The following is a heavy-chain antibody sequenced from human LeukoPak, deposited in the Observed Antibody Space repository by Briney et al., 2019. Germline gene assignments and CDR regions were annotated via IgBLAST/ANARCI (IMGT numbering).Heavy chain of an antibody. J-gene: IGHJ4*02. CDR3: ARTTLRLGELSPPDY. D-gene: IGHD3-16*02. Sequence: SETLSLTCTVSGVSISSYYWSWIRQPPWKGLEWIGYIYYSGSTYYNPSLKSRVTISVDTSKNQFSLKLSSVTAADTAVYYCARTTLRLGELSPPDYWGQGTLVTVSS. V-gene: IGHV4-30-4*08. CDR1: GVSISSYY. CDR2: IYYSGST.